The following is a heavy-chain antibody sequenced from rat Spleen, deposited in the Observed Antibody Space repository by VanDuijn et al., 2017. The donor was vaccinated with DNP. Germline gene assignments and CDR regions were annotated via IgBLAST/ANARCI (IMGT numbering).Heavy chain of an antibody. CDR2: INTGSGGT. J-gene: IGHJ3*01. V-gene: IGHV1-43*01. Sequence: QVQLQQSGAELAKPGSSVKISCKASGNTFTSYYISWIKQTTGQGLECIGYINTGSGGTNYNEKFKGKATLTVDKSSSTAFMQLSSLTPDDSAVYYCARHLATTSAIHLAWFAYWGQGTLVTVSS. CDR3: ARHLATTSAIHLAWFAY. D-gene: IGHD1-2*01. CDR1: GNTFTSYY.